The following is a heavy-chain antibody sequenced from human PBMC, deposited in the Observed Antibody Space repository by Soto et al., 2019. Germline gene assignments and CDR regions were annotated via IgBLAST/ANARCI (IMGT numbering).Heavy chain of an antibody. D-gene: IGHD4-17*01. J-gene: IGHJ4*02. V-gene: IGHV4-39*01. Sequence: QVLLQESGPGLVKPSETLYLTCTVSGGSISSSSYYWGWIRQPPGKGLEWIGSIYYSGSTYYNPSLKSRVTISVDTSKNQFSLNLSSVTAADTAVYYCARLVYGADYWGQGTLVTVSS. CDR2: IYYSGST. CDR3: ARLVYGADY. CDR1: GGSISSSSYY.